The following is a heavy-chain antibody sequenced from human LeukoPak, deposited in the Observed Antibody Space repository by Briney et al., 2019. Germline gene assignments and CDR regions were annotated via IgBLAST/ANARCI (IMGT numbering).Heavy chain of an antibody. CDR1: GYTFTSYD. CDR3: ARFSGGARSFDY. V-gene: IGHV1-69*05. D-gene: IGHD3-10*01. Sequence: SVKLSCKASGYTFTSYDINWVRQAPGQGLEWMGGIIPIFGTANYAQKFQGRVTITTDESTSTAYMELSSLRSEDTAVYYCARFSGGARSFDYWGQGTLVTVCS. CDR2: IIPIFGTA. J-gene: IGHJ4*02.